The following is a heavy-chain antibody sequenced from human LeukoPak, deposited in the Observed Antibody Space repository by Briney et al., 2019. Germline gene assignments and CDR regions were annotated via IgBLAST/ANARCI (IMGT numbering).Heavy chain of an antibody. CDR1: GFTFSSYA. V-gene: IGHV3-23*01. D-gene: IGHD3-3*01. Sequence: PGGSLRLSCAASGFTFSSYAMSWVRQAPGKGLEWVSAISGSGGSTYYADSVKGRFTISRDNSKNTLYLQMNSLRAEDTAVYYCAKDGKYYDFWSGYYSRSYYYYMDVWGKGNTVTVSS. CDR3: AKDGKYYDFWSGYYSRSYYYYMDV. CDR2: ISGSGGST. J-gene: IGHJ6*03.